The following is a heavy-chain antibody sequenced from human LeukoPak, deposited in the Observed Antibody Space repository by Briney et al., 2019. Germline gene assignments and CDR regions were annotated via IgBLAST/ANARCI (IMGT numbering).Heavy chain of an antibody. CDR3: AKDEDIVVVVAAFDY. J-gene: IGHJ4*02. CDR2: IYYSGTT. V-gene: IGHV4-59*11. CDR1: GGSISSHY. D-gene: IGHD2-15*01. Sequence: SETLSLTCSVFGGSISSHYWSWIRQPPGKGPEWIGYIYYSGTTNYNPSLNSRVTISVDMSKNQFSLKLRSVTAADTAVYYCAKDEDIVVVVAAFDYWGQGTLVTVSS.